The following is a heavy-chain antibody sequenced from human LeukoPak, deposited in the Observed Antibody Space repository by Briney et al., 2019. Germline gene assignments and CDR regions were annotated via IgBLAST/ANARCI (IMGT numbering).Heavy chain of an antibody. J-gene: IGHJ4*02. CDR2: IIPIFGTA. CDR3: AREVHYYDSSGWFDY. D-gene: IGHD3-22*01. Sequence: SVKVSCKASGGTFSSYAISWVRQAPGQGLEWMGGIIPIFGTADYAQKFQGRVTITADESTSTAYMELSSLRSDDTAVYYCAREVHYYDSSGWFDYWGQGTLVTVSS. V-gene: IGHV1-69*13. CDR1: GGTFSSYA.